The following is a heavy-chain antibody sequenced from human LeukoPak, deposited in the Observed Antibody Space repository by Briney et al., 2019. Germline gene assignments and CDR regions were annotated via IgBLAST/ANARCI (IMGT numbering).Heavy chain of an antibody. J-gene: IGHJ4*02. CDR1: GFTFSSYG. CDR3: AKDREDFWSGYSYFDY. D-gene: IGHD3-3*01. CDR2: IRYDGSNY. V-gene: IGHV3-30*02. Sequence: GGSLRLSCAASGFTFSSYGMHWVRQAPGKGLESVAFIRYDGSNYYYADSVKGRFTISRDNSKNTLFLQMNSLRTEDTAVYYCAKDREDFWSGYSYFDYWGQGTLVTVSS.